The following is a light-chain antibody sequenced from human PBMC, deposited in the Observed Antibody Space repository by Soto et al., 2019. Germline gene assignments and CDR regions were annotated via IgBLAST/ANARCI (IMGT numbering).Light chain of an antibody. CDR3: QQYYSHPQT. Sequence: AIQMTQSPSSFSASVGDRVTITCRASQTIDTYLAWCQQKPGKAPNLLIYATSTLESGVPSRFSGSGSGTDFTLTINSLHSEDFATYYCQQYYSHPQTFGQGTKVDIK. CDR1: QTIDTY. V-gene: IGKV1-8*01. J-gene: IGKJ2*01. CDR2: ATS.